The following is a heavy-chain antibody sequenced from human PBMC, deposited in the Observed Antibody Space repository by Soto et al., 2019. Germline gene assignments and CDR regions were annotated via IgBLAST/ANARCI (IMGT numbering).Heavy chain of an antibody. CDR1: GGSFSGYS. V-gene: IGHV4-34*02. Sequence: QVQLQQWGAGLLKPSETLSLTCAVHGGSFSGYSWSWIRQPPGKGLEWIGEINHSGSIAYNPSLKSRATISGETSKNQFSLNLSYVTAPDTAVYYCARNRAFDIWGQGTMVTVSS. CDR2: INHSGSI. CDR3: ARNRAFDI. J-gene: IGHJ3*02.